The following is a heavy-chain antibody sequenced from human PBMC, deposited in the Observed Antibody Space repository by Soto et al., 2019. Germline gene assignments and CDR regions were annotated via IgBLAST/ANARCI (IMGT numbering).Heavy chain of an antibody. CDR2: IYYSGST. V-gene: IGHV4-59*08. J-gene: IGHJ3*02. D-gene: IGHD2-2*01. CDR1: GGSISSYY. Sequence: SETLSLTCTVSGGSISSYYWSWIRQPPGKGLEWIGYIYYSGSTNYNPSLKSRVTISVDTSKNQFSLKLGSVTAADTAVYYCARQGSFGVVVPAARARAFDIWGQGTMVTVSS. CDR3: ARQGSFGVVVPAARARAFDI.